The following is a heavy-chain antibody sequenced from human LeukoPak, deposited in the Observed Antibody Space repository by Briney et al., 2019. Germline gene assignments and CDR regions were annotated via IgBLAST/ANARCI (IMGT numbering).Heavy chain of an antibody. V-gene: IGHV4-59*01. CDR1: GGSISSYY. J-gene: IGHJ5*02. Sequence: PSETLSLTCTVSGGSISSYYWSWIRQPPEKGLEWIGYIYYSGSTNYNPSLKSRVTISVDTSKNQFSLKLSSVTAADKAVYYYARVLLSNYDFWSGYSNWFDPWGQGTLVTVSS. CDR2: IYYSGST. CDR3: ARVLLSNYDFWSGYSNWFDP. D-gene: IGHD3-3*01.